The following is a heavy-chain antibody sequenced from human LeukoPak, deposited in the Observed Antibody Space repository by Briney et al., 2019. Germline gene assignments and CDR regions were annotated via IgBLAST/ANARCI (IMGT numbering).Heavy chain of an antibody. J-gene: IGHJ3*02. D-gene: IGHD3-22*01. CDR1: GYTFTGYY. CDR3: ARDPVYYDSSGYNDAFDI. Sequence: ASVKVSCKASGYTFTGYYMHWVRQAPGQGLEWMGRINPNSGGTNYAQKFQGRVTMTRDTSISTAHMELSRLRSDDTAVYYCARDPVYYDSSGYNDAFDIWGQATMVTVSS. CDR2: INPNSGGT. V-gene: IGHV1-2*06.